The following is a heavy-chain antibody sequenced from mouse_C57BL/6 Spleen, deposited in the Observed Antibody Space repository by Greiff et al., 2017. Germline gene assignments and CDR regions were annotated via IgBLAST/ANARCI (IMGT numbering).Heavy chain of an antibody. CDR2: INPSNGGT. D-gene: IGHD1-1*01. V-gene: IGHV1-53*01. J-gene: IGHJ1*03. CDR3: ARWGTVAPYWYFDV. Sequence: QVQLQQPGTELVKPGASVKLSCKASGYTFTSYWMHWVKQRPGQGLEWIGNINPSNGGTNYNEKFKSKDTLTVDKSSSTAYMQLSSLTSEDSAVYYCARWGTVAPYWYFDVWGTGTTVTVSS. CDR1: GYTFTSYW.